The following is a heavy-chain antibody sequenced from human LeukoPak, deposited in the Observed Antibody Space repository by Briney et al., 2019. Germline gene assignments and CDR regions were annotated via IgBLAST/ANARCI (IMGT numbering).Heavy chain of an antibody. V-gene: IGHV3-33*06. CDR3: AKDLKYGSGSYYKGGPCDY. CDR2: IWNDGSDM. J-gene: IGHJ4*02. D-gene: IGHD3-10*01. CDR1: GFTFSSYG. Sequence: ERSLRLSCAASGFTFSSYGMHWVRQAPGKGLEWVALIWNDGSDMSYADSVKGRFTISRDNSKNTLYLQMNSLRAEDTAVYYCAKDLKYGSGSYYKGGPCDYWGQGTLVTVSS.